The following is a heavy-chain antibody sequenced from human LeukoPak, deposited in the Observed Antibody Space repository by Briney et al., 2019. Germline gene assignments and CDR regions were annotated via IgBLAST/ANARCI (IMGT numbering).Heavy chain of an antibody. J-gene: IGHJ5*02. V-gene: IGHV3-9*01. D-gene: IGHD1-26*01. CDR2: ISWNSGSI. CDR1: GFTFDDYA. Sequence: GRSLRLSCAASGFTFDDYAMHWVRQAPGKGLEWVSGISWNSGSIGYADSVKGRFTISRDNAKNSLYLQMNSLRAEDTAVYHCVYGGSYYVAWGQGTLVTVSS. CDR3: VYGGSYYVA.